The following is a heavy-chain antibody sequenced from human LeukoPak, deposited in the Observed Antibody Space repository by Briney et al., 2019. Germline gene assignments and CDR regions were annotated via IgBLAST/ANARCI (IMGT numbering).Heavy chain of an antibody. V-gene: IGHV3-74*01. CDR1: GFTFSNLL. J-gene: IGHJ2*01. Sequence: GGSLGLSCVSSGFTFSNLLMQWVPRAPGKGLEWVSGVKTDGSITTCADSVKGRFTISRDNAENTLYLQMNNLRGEDTAVYHCARPAVAGTNWYFDLWGRGTLVTVSS. D-gene: IGHD6-19*01. CDR2: VKTDGSIT. CDR3: ARPAVAGTNWYFDL.